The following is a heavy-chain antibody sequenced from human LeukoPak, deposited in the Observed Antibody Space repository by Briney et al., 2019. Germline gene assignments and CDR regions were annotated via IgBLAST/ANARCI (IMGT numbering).Heavy chain of an antibody. D-gene: IGHD4-17*01. CDR1: GFTFSSYA. J-gene: IGHJ4*02. CDR3: ARSSNGDYYYYFDY. Sequence: GGSLRLSCAASGFTFSSYAMSWVRQAPGKGLEWVSAISGSGGSTYYADSVKGRITISRDNSKNTLYLQMNSLRAEDTAVYYCARSSNGDYYYYFDYWGQGTLVTVSS. CDR2: ISGSGGST. V-gene: IGHV3-23*01.